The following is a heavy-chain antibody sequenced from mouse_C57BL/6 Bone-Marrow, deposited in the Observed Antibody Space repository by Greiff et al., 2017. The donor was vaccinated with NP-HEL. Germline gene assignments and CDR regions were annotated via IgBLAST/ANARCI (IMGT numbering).Heavy chain of an antibody. CDR3: ARVETGGGFAY. V-gene: IGHV1-59*01. Sequence: QVQLQQPGAELVRPGTSVKLSCKASGYTFTSYWMHWVKQRPGQGLEWIGVIDPSDSYTNYNQKFKGKATLTVDTSSSTAYMQLSSLTSEDSAVYYCARVETGGGFAYGGQGTLVTVSA. CDR1: GYTFTSYW. J-gene: IGHJ3*01. D-gene: IGHD4-1*01. CDR2: IDPSDSYT.